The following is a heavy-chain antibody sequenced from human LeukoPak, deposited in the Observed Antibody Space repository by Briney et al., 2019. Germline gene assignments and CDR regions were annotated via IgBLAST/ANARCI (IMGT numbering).Heavy chain of an antibody. J-gene: IGHJ4*02. CDR2: IDNSGRNT. V-gene: IGHV3-23*01. Sequence: SGGSLRLSCAVSGFTFSSYAMNWVRQPPGKGLEWVSAIDNSGRNTFYADSVKGRFTISRDNSKNTLYLQMNSLRAEDTAVYYCAKVSLVSLNLDHWGQGTLVTVSS. CDR3: AKVSLVSLNLDH. D-gene: IGHD6-13*01. CDR1: GFTFSSYA.